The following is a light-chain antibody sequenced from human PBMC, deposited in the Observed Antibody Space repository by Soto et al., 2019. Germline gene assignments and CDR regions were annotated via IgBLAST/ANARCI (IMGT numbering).Light chain of an antibody. V-gene: IGKV3-20*01. Sequence: EIVLTQSPGTLSLSPGERATLSCRASQSVGSSLAWYQQNPGQAPRLLIYGASSRATGIPDRFSGSGSGTDFTLTISRLEPEDFAVYYCQQYGTSLPFGQGTKVDIK. CDR3: QQYGTSLP. CDR1: QSVGSS. CDR2: GAS. J-gene: IGKJ1*01.